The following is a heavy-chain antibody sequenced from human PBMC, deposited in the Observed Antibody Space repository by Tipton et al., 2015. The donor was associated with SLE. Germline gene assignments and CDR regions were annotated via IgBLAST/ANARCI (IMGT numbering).Heavy chain of an antibody. CDR2: TKQDGSEK. CDR3: ARPYYDFWSGYHDAFDI. V-gene: IGHV3-7*01. Sequence: GSLRLSCAASGFTFSSYWMSWGRQAPGEGLEWVANTKQDGSEKYYVDAVKGRFTISRDNAKNSLYLQMNSLRAEDTAVYYCARPYYDFWSGYHDAFDIWGQGTMVTVSS. D-gene: IGHD3-3*01. J-gene: IGHJ3*02. CDR1: GFTFSSYW.